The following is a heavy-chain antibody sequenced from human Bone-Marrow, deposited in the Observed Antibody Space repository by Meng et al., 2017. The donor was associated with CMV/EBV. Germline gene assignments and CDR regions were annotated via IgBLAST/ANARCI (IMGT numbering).Heavy chain of an antibody. CDR3: ARGRFSSGWYGGYWFDP. Sequence: SGGTFSSYAISWVRQAPGQGLEWMGGIIPIFGTANYAQKFQGRVTITTDESTSTAYMELSSLRSEDTAVYYCARGRFSSGWYGGYWFDPWGQGTLVTVS. CDR2: IIPIFGTA. D-gene: IGHD6-19*01. V-gene: IGHV1-69*05. CDR1: GGTFSSYA. J-gene: IGHJ5*02.